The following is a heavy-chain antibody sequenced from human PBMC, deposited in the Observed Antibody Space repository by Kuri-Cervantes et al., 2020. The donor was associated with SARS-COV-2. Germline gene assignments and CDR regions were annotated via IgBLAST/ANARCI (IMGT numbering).Heavy chain of an antibody. CDR3: ARDEGMGIVVRETAGPRFYYYGMDV. Sequence: LSLTCAASGFTFSSYAMHWVRQAPGKGLEWGAVISYDGSNKYYADSVKGRFTISRDNSKNTLYLQMNSLRAEDTAVYYCARDEGMGIVVRETAGPRFYYYGMDVWGQGTTVTVSS. J-gene: IGHJ6*02. CDR2: ISYDGSNK. D-gene: IGHD2-2*03. CDR1: GFTFSSYA. V-gene: IGHV3-30-3*01.